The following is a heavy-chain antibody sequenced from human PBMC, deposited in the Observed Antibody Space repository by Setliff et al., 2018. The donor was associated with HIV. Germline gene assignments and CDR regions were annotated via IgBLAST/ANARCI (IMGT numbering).Heavy chain of an antibody. Sequence: GASVKVSCKASGYSFSNYAINWVRQAPGQGLEWMGWIKTDSGSPTYAQGFTGRFVFSVDTSVTTAYLQISSLKAEDTAVYYCARALYGEYGGDLNWLDPWGQGTLVTVSS. D-gene: IGHD4-17*01. CDR3: ARALYGEYGGDLNWLDP. CDR2: IKTDSGSP. J-gene: IGHJ5*02. CDR1: GYSFSNYA. V-gene: IGHV7-4-1*02.